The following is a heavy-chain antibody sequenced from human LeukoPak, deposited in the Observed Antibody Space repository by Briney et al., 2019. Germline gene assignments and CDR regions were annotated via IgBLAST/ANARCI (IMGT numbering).Heavy chain of an antibody. Sequence: PGGSLRLSCVASGFTFSRCAMHWVRQAPGKGLEWVAVISYDGSNKYYADSVKGRFTISRDNSKNTLYLQMNSLRAEDTAVYYCARSSSYYHFGVDVWGQGTTVTVSS. V-gene: IGHV3-30-3*01. CDR1: GFTFSRCA. CDR2: ISYDGSNK. CDR3: ARSSSYYHFGVDV. D-gene: IGHD3-22*01. J-gene: IGHJ6*02.